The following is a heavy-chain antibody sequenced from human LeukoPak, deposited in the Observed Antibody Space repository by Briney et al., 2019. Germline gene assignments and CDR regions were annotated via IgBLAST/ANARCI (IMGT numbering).Heavy chain of an antibody. CDR3: ARDIAVAGTEDY. D-gene: IGHD6-19*01. CDR1: GFTFSDYY. Sequence: GSLRLSCAASGFTFSDYYMSWIRQPPGKGLEWIGEINHSGSTNYNPSLKSRVTISVDTSKNQFSLKLSSVTAADTAVYYCARDIAVAGTEDYWGQGTLVTVSS. CDR2: INHSGST. V-gene: IGHV4-34*01. J-gene: IGHJ4*02.